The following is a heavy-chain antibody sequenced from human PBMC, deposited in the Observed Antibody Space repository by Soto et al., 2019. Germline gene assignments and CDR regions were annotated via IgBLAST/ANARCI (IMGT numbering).Heavy chain of an antibody. D-gene: IGHD1-1*01. CDR1: GVTFSGYG. V-gene: IGHV3-33*06. J-gene: IGHJ4*02. CDR3: AKDRVKKRVPNDGRDY. Sequence: GSLILSWASSGVTFSGYGMHWVRQAPGKGLEWVAVIWYDGSNKYYADSVKGRFTISRDNSKNTLYLQLNSLRAEDTAVYYCAKDRVKKRVPNDGRDYWGQGTMVTVSS. CDR2: IWYDGSNK.